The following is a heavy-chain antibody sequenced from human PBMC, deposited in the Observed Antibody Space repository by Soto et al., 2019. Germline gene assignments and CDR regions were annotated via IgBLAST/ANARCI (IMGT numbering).Heavy chain of an antibody. CDR2: MNPGSGDT. V-gene: IGHV1-8*02. CDR3: ARMESFGSLNWFDP. CDR1: GYTFTNND. Sequence: ASVKVSCKASGYTFTNNDVSWVRQATGQGLEWMGWMNPGSGDTGYAQKFQGRVTMTRDISIATAYMELNSLTSEDTAIYYCARMESFGSLNWFDPWGQGTMVTVSS. J-gene: IGHJ5*02. D-gene: IGHD5-18*01.